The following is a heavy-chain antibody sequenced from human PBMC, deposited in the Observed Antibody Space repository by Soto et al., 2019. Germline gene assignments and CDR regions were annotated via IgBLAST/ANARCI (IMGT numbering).Heavy chain of an antibody. D-gene: IGHD6-19*01. J-gene: IGHJ6*02. Sequence: GASVNVSCKASGYTFTSYGISWVRQAPGQGLEWMGWISAYNGNTNYAQKLQGRVTMTTDTSTSTAYMELRSLRSDDTAVYYCARVSVIAVAGTYHYYGMDVWGQGTTVTVSS. CDR1: GYTFTSYG. V-gene: IGHV1-18*01. CDR3: ARVSVIAVAGTYHYYGMDV. CDR2: ISAYNGNT.